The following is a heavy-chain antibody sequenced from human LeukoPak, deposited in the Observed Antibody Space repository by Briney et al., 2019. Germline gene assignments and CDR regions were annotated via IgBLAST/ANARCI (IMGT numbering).Heavy chain of an antibody. D-gene: IGHD6-13*01. V-gene: IGHV1-8*01. CDR2: MNPNSGNT. J-gene: IGHJ6*04. CDR3: ARGSTGYSSSLV. Sequence: ASVKVSCKASGYTFTSYDINWVRQATGQGLEWMGWMNPNSGNTSYAQKFQGRVTMTRNTSISTAYMELSSLRSEDTAVYYCARGSTGYSSSLVWGKGTTVTVSS. CDR1: GYTFTSYD.